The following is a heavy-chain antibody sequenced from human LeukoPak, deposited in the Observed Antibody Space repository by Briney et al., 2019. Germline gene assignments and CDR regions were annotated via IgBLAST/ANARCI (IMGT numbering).Heavy chain of an antibody. Sequence: SVKVSCKASGFTFTGSAMQWVRQARGQRLEWIGWIVVGSGNTNYAQKFQERVTITRDMSTSTAYMELSSLRSEDTAVYYCAAGWVCSGGSCYYYFDYWGQGTLVTVSS. D-gene: IGHD2-15*01. J-gene: IGHJ4*02. V-gene: IGHV1-58*02. CDR2: IVVGSGNT. CDR1: GFTFTGSA. CDR3: AAGWVCSGGSCYYYFDY.